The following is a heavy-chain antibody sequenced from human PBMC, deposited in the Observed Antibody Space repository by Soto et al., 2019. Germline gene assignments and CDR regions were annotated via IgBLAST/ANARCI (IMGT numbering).Heavy chain of an antibody. V-gene: IGHV4-59*08. CDR2: FRSGGGT. CDR3: VRQGIGVLHGLVDV. D-gene: IGHD3-10*01. Sequence: QVQLQESGPGLVKPSETLSLTCTVSGDSISSYNLAWIRQPPGKGLEWMGYFRSGGGTSYNPSLKSRVAISAGTYMKQFSLRLSSVTAADTAVYYCVRQGIGVLHGLVDVWGQGTTVTVSS. J-gene: IGHJ6*02. CDR1: GDSISSYN.